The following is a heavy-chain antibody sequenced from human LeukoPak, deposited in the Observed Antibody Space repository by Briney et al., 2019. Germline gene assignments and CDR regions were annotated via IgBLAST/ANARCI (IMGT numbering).Heavy chain of an antibody. J-gene: IGHJ6*03. CDR2: MNPNSGNT. V-gene: IGHV1-8*03. CDR1: GYTFTSYA. D-gene: IGHD6-19*01. CDR3: ARGHSSGWYLSYYYYYMDV. Sequence: ASVKVSCKASGYTFTSYAMNWVRQATGQGLEWMGWMNPNSGNTGYAQKFQGRVTITRNTSISTAYMELSGLRSEDTAVYYCARGHSSGWYLSYYYYYMDVWGKGTTVTVSS.